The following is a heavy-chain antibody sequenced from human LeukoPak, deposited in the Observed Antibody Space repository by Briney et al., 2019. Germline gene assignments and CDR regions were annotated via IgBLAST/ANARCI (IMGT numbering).Heavy chain of an antibody. J-gene: IGHJ4*02. V-gene: IGHV4-59*01. CDR2: IYYSGST. D-gene: IGHD6-13*01. CDR3: ARAVVAAAAGIDY. CDR1: GGSISSYY. Sequence: PSETLSLTCTVSGGSISSYYWSWIRQPPGKGLEWIGYIYYSGSTNYNPSLKSRVTISVETSKNQFSLKLSSVTAADTAVYYCARAVVAAAAGIDYWGQGTLVTVSS.